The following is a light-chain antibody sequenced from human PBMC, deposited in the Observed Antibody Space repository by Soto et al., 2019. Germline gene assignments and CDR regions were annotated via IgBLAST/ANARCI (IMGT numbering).Light chain of an antibody. V-gene: IGKV1-5*03. CDR2: KAS. CDR3: QTYNSYPYT. Sequence: DLQMTQSPSTLSASVGDRVTITCRASQSISSWLAWYQQKPGKAPKLLIYKASSLESGVPSRLSGSGSGTEFTLTISSLQPDDFATYYCQTYNSYPYTFGQGTKLEIK. CDR1: QSISSW. J-gene: IGKJ2*01.